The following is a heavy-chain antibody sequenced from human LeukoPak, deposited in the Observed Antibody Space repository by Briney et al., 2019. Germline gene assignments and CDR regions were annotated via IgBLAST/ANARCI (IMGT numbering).Heavy chain of an antibody. CDR3: ARDTPSDIVVVPAAMRGFDY. Sequence: PGGSLRLSCAASGFTFSSYNMNWVRQAPGKGLEWVSSISSSSSYIYYADSVKGRFTISRDNAKNSLYLQMNSLRAEDTAVYYCARDTPSDIVVVPAAMRGFDYWGQGTLVTVSS. V-gene: IGHV3-21*01. J-gene: IGHJ4*02. CDR1: GFTFSSYN. CDR2: ISSSSSYI. D-gene: IGHD2-2*01.